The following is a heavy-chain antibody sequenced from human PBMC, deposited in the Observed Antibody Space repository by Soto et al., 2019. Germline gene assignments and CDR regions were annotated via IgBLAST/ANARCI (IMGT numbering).Heavy chain of an antibody. CDR3: ASEVVPAADFDY. V-gene: IGHV3-33*01. CDR1: GFTVSSFGAYG. J-gene: IGHJ4*02. Sequence: GGSLRLSCTAPGFTVSSFGAYGVHWVRQSPGKGPEWVADIWWDGSNEYYAESVKGRFTISRDNAKNSLYLQMNSLRAEDTAVYYCASEVVPAADFDYWGQGTLVTVSS. CDR2: IWWDGSNE. D-gene: IGHD2-2*01.